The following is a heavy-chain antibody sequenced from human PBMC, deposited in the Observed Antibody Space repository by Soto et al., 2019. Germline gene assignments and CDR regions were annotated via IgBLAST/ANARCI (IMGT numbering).Heavy chain of an antibody. D-gene: IGHD3-10*01. CDR1: GGSISSYY. J-gene: IGHJ5*02. CDR2: IYYSGST. V-gene: IGHV4-59*01. Sequence: SETLSLTCTVSGGSISSYYWSWIRQPPGKGLEWIGYIYYSGSTNYNPSLKSRVTISVDTSKNQFSLKLSSVTAADTAVYYCAREGMITMVRGVWNWIDPWGQGTLVTVSS. CDR3: AREGMITMVRGVWNWIDP.